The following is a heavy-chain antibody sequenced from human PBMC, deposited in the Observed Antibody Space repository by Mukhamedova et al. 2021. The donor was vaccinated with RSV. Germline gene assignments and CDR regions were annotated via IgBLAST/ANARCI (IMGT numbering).Heavy chain of an antibody. D-gene: IGHD6-13*01. J-gene: IGHJ6*02. CDR2: IYPDDFDT. Sequence: EYMGLIYPDDFDTRYSPSSQGQVTISADKSISTAYLQWNNLKASDTAMYYCARIDFPGLIGIASLKSGMDVWGQGTTGTVSS. V-gene: IGHV5-51*01. CDR3: ARIDFPGLIGIASLKSGMDV.